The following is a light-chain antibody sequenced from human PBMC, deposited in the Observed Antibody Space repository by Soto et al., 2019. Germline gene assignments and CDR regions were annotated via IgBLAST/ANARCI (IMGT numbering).Light chain of an antibody. CDR1: QSVRNL. CDR3: QQRSRWPLT. J-gene: IGKJ5*01. Sequence: EIVLTQSPSTLSLSPGERATLSCRASQSVRNLVACFQQKPGQAPRLLIYVASNRATGIPARFSGSGSGTDFTLTISSLEPEDFAVYYCQQRSRWPLTFGQGTRLEIK. V-gene: IGKV3-11*01. CDR2: VAS.